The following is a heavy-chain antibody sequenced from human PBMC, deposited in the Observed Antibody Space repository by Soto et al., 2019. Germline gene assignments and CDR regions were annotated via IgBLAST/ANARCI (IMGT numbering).Heavy chain of an antibody. Sequence: EVPLLESGGGLVQPGGSLRLSCAASGFIFSTYDMSWVRQAPGKGLEWVSTISGSAGSTKYADSVKGRFTISRDNSKNTLYLQMNSLRAEDTAVFYCAKDGGVRGLNDAFDIWGQGTMVTVSS. J-gene: IGHJ3*02. D-gene: IGHD3-10*01. V-gene: IGHV3-23*01. CDR3: AKDGGVRGLNDAFDI. CDR1: GFIFSTYD. CDR2: ISGSAGST.